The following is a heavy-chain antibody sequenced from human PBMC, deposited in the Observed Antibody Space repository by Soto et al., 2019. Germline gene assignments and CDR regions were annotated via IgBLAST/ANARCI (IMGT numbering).Heavy chain of an antibody. CDR2: IYYSGRT. V-gene: IGHV4-59*01. J-gene: IGHJ4*02. CDR1: GGSISTYY. D-gene: IGHD1-26*01. Sequence: SETLSVTCTVSGGSISTYYWNWIRQPPGKGLEWIGYIYYSGRTNYNPSLKSRVSISLDASKNQFSLHLSSVTAADTAVYYCARDEVGATGYFDYWGQGTLVTVSS. CDR3: ARDEVGATGYFDY.